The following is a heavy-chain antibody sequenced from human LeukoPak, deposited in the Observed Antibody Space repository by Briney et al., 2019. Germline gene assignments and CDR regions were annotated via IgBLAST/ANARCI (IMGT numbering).Heavy chain of an antibody. Sequence: PSETLSLTCTVSGGSISSGSYYWRWIRQPAGKGLEWIGRIYTSGSTNYNPSLKSRVTISVDTSKNQFSLKLSSVTAADTAVYYCARAPFGVEVNWFDPWGQGTLVTVSS. V-gene: IGHV4-61*02. CDR2: IYTSGST. J-gene: IGHJ5*02. D-gene: IGHD3-3*01. CDR1: GGSISSGSYY. CDR3: ARAPFGVEVNWFDP.